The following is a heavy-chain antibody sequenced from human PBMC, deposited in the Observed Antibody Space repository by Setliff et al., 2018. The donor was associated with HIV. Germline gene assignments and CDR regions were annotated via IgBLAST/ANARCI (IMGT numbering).Heavy chain of an antibody. J-gene: IGHJ2*01. CDR2: IYPSDSAT. V-gene: IGHV5-51*01. Sequence: GESLTISCKGSGYSFTSHWIAWVRQMPGQGLEWMGIIYPSDSATAYSPSFQGQITISADKSISTAYLQWSSLKASDTAIYYCARSHFITLFGVIYYPGYFDLWCLGTRSPSPQ. CDR1: GYSFTSHW. CDR3: ARSHFITLFGVIYYPGYFDL. D-gene: IGHD3-3*01.